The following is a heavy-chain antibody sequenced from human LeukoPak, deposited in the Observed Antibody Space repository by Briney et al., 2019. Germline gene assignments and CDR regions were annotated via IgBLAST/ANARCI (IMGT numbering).Heavy chain of an antibody. V-gene: IGHV2-5*02. Sequence: SGPTLVNPTQTLTLTCTFSGFSLSTNGVGVGWIRQPPGKALEWLALIYWDDDKLYSPSLKSRLTITKDTSKNQVVLTMTNMDPVDTATYFCAHVYSSTWYDHFYSGMDVWGQGTTVTVSS. CDR3: AHVYSSTWYDHFYSGMDV. CDR2: IYWDDDK. D-gene: IGHD6-13*01. CDR1: GFSLSTNGVG. J-gene: IGHJ6*02.